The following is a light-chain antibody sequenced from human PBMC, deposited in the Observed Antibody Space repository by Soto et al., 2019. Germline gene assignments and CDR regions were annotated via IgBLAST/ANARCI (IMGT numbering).Light chain of an antibody. CDR1: SSDVGGYNY. J-gene: IGLJ2*01. CDR2: DVS. Sequence: QSVLTRPASVSGSPGQSITISCTGTSSDVGGYNYVSWYQQHPGKAPKLMIYDVSNRPSGVPNRFSGSKSGNTASLTISGLQAEDEADYYCSSYTSSSTPVVFGGGTKLTVL. CDR3: SSYTSSSTPVV. V-gene: IGLV2-14*01.